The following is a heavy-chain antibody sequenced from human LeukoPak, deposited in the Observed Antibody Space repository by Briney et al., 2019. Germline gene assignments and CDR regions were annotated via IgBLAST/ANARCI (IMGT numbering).Heavy chain of an antibody. D-gene: IGHD3-16*01. Sequence: GRSLRLSCAASGFTFDDYAMHWVRHAPGKGLEWVSGISRYSGSICYADSVKGRFTISRDNAKNSLYLQMNSLRAEDTALYYCAKDFGASNYGDVLGNGPSGRLYGMDVWGQGTTVTVSS. CDR1: GFTFDDYA. V-gene: IGHV3-9*01. CDR3: AKDFGASNYGDVLGNGPSGRLYGMDV. J-gene: IGHJ6*02. CDR2: ISRYSGSI.